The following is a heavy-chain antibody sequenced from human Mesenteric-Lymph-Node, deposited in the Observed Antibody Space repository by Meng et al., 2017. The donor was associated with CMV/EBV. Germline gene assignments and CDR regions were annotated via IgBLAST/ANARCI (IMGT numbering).Heavy chain of an antibody. CDR1: GGSFSDYY. CDR2: MYNSGSM. CDR3: ARDRSAAPLFDY. V-gene: IGHV4-31*02. D-gene: IGHD2-15*01. J-gene: IGHJ4*02. Sequence: SETLSLTCAVYGGSFSDYYWSWIRQHPGKGLEWIGYMYNSGSMYYNPSLKSRVNISVDTSKNQFSLKLTSVTAADTAVYYCARDRSAAPLFDYWGQGTQVTVSS.